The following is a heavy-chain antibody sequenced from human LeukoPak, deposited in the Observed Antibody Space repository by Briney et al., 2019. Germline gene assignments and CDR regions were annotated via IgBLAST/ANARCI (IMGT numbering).Heavy chain of an antibody. CDR2: INHSGST. V-gene: IGHV4-34*01. CDR1: GGSFSGYY. CDR3: ARGQPYYYDSSGYSDY. Sequence: SETLSLTCAVYGGSFSGYYWSWIRQPPGKGLEWIGEINHSGSTNYNPSLKSRVTISVDTPKNQFSLKLSSVTAADTAVYYCARGQPYYYDSSGYSDYWGQGTLVTVSS. D-gene: IGHD3-22*01. J-gene: IGHJ4*02.